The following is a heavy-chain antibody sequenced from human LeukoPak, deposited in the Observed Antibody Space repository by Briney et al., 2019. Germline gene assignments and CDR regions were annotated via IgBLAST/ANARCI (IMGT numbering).Heavy chain of an antibody. Sequence: SETLSLTCTVSGGSISSYYWSWIRQPPGKGLEWTGNIYDSGSTNYNPSLKSRVTISVDTSKNQCSLKLSAVTAADTAVYYCARQSISGSSLSYFDYWGQGTLVNVSS. CDR1: GGSISSYY. J-gene: IGHJ4*02. D-gene: IGHD3-22*01. V-gene: IGHV4-59*01. CDR2: IYDSGST. CDR3: ARQSISGSSLSYFDY.